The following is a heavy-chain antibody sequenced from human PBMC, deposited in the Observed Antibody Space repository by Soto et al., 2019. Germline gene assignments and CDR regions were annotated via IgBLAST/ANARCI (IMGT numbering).Heavy chain of an antibody. J-gene: IGHJ4*02. CDR3: ARGNYVWGSYRAPPFDY. CDR2: IYYSGST. D-gene: IGHD3-16*02. V-gene: IGHV4-30-4*01. Sequence: QVQLQESGPGLVKPSQTLSLTCTVSGGSISSGDYYWSWIRQPPGKGLEWIGYIYYSGSTYYNPSLKSRVTISVDTSKNQFSLKLSSVTAADTAVYYCARGNYVWGSYRAPPFDYWGQGTLVTVSS. CDR1: GGSISSGDYY.